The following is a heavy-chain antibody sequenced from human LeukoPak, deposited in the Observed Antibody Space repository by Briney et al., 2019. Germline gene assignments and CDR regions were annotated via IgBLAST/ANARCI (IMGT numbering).Heavy chain of an antibody. CDR3: AKESVPYSGSYTT. D-gene: IGHD1-26*01. V-gene: IGHV1-46*01. J-gene: IGHJ5*02. CDR1: GSSFTSYY. CDR2: INPSGGST. Sequence: ASVKVSCKGTGSSFTSYYMHWVRQAPGQGLEWMGIINPSGGSTSYAQKFQGRVTMTRDTSTSTVYMELSSLRSEDTAVYYCAKESVPYSGSYTTWGQGILVTVSS.